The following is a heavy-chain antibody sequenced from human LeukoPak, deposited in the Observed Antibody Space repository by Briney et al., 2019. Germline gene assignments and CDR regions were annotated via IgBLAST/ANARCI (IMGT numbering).Heavy chain of an antibody. CDR1: GFIFSNYW. D-gene: IGHD3-10*01. CDR2: INPDGSEK. CDR3: AGGSGTYSPDY. V-gene: IGHV3-7*04. Sequence: GSLRLSCAASGFIFSNYWMSWVRQAPGKGLEWVANINPDGSEKYFVDSVEGRFTISRDKSKNTLYLQMGSLRSEDMAVYYCAGGSGTYSPDYWGQGTLVTVSS. J-gene: IGHJ4*02.